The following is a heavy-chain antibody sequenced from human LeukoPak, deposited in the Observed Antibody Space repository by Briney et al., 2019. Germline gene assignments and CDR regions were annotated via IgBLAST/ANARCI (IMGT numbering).Heavy chain of an antibody. Sequence: SETLSLTCTVSGGSISSYYWSWIRQPPGKGLEWIGYIYYSGSTNYNPSLKSRVTISVDTSKNQFSLKLSSVTAADTAVYYCARQSPVTARPLDYWGQGTLVTVSS. CDR1: GGSISSYY. D-gene: IGHD2-21*02. CDR2: IYYSGST. V-gene: IGHV4-59*01. CDR3: ARQSPVTARPLDY. J-gene: IGHJ4*02.